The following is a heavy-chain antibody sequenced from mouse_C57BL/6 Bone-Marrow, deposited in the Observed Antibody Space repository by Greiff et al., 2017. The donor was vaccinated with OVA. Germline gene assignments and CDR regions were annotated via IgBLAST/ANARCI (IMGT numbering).Heavy chain of an antibody. CDR1: GYTFTSYW. D-gene: IGHD2-4*01. Sequence: QVQLQQSGAELVMPGASVKLSCKASGYTFTSYWMHWVKQRPGQGLEWIGEIDPSDSYTNYNQKFKGKSTLTVDKSSSTAYMQLSSLTSEDSAVYYCAREYYDYLYYAMDYWGQGTSVTVSS. CDR3: AREYYDYLYYAMDY. J-gene: IGHJ4*01. V-gene: IGHV1-69*01. CDR2: IDPSDSYT.